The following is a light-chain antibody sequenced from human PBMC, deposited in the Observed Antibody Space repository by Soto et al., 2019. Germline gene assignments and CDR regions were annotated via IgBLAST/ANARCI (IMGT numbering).Light chain of an antibody. V-gene: IGKV3-15*01. CDR3: QQYNNWPPWT. CDR1: QSVGSN. Sequence: DIGMTQSPDSLAVSLGEMATIDCKSSQSVGSNLAWDQQKPDQAPRLLIYGASTRATGIPARFSGSGSGTEFTLTISSLQSEDFAVYYCQQYNNWPPWTFGQGTKVDIK. CDR2: GAS. J-gene: IGKJ1*01.